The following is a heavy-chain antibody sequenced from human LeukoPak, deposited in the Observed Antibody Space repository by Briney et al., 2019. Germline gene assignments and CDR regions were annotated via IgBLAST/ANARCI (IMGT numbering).Heavy chain of an antibody. Sequence: ASVKVSCKASGYTFTSYGISWVRQAPGQGLEGMGWISAYNGNANYAQKLQGRVTMTTDTYTSTAYMELRSLRSDDTAVYYCARDGLVYRALRYFDWPGTYYYYGMDVWGQGTTVTVSS. CDR1: GYTFTSYG. CDR2: ISAYNGNA. V-gene: IGHV1-18*01. CDR3: ARDGLVYRALRYFDWPGTYYYYGMDV. D-gene: IGHD3-9*01. J-gene: IGHJ6*02.